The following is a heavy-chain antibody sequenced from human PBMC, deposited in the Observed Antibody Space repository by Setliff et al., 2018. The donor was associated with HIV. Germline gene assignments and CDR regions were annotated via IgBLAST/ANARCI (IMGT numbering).Heavy chain of an antibody. Sequence: ASVKVSCKASGYTFTSYGISWVRQAPGQGLEWMGWISAYNGNTNYAQKLQGRVTMTTDTSTSTAYMELRSLRSDDTAVYYCARGPWYYNFWSGYSGVDYWGQGTLVTVSA. V-gene: IGHV1-18*01. CDR3: ARGPWYYNFWSGYSGVDY. D-gene: IGHD3-3*01. CDR2: ISAYNGNT. J-gene: IGHJ4*02. CDR1: GYTFTSYG.